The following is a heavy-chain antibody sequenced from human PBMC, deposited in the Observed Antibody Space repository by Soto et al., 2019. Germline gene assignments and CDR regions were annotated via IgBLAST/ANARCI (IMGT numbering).Heavy chain of an antibody. J-gene: IGHJ4*02. D-gene: IGHD2-15*01. Sequence: KASETLSLTCAVYGGSFSGYYWSWIRQPPGKGLEWIGEINHSGSTNYNPSLKSRVTISVDTSRNQFSLKLSSVTAADAAVYYCARGHCSGGSCDPFDYWGQGTLVTVSS. V-gene: IGHV4-34*01. CDR1: GGSFSGYY. CDR3: ARGHCSGGSCDPFDY. CDR2: INHSGST.